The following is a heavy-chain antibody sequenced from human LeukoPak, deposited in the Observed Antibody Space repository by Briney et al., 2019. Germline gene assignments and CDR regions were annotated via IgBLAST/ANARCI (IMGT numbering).Heavy chain of an antibody. CDR3: ARGIAVAGTEFDY. D-gene: IGHD6-19*01. CDR2: IIPIFGTA. CDR1: GGTFSSYA. Sequence: SVKVSCKASGGTFSSYAISWVRQAPGQGLEWMGGIIPIFGTANYAQKFQGRVTITADESTSTAYMGLSSLRSEDTAVYYCARGIAVAGTEFDYWGQGTLVTVSS. J-gene: IGHJ4*02. V-gene: IGHV1-69*13.